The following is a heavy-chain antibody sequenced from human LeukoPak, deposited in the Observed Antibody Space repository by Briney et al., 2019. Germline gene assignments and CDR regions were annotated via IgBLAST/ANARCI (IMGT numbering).Heavy chain of an antibody. V-gene: IGHV3-48*03. CDR2: ISSSGSTI. Sequence: PGGSLRLSCAASGFTFSSYAVNWVRQAPGKGLEWVSYISSSGSTIYYADSVKGRFTISRDNAKNSLYLQMNSLRAEDTAVYYCARDNGYCSSTSCSGYYYGMDVWGKGTTVTVSS. D-gene: IGHD2-2*03. J-gene: IGHJ6*04. CDR3: ARDNGYCSSTSCSGYYYGMDV. CDR1: GFTFSSYA.